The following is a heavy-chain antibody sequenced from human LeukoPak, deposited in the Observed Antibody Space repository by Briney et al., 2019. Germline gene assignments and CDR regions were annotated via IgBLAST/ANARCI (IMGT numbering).Heavy chain of an antibody. CDR2: IYYSGST. CDR3: ARRPYDFWSGYHFFDY. D-gene: IGHD3-3*01. Sequence: PSETLSLTCTVSGGSISSSSYYWGWLRQPPGKGLEWIGSIYYSGSTYYNPSLKSRVTISVDTSKNQFSLKLSSVTAADTAVYYCARRPYDFWSGYHFFDYWGQGTLVTVSS. V-gene: IGHV4-39*01. CDR1: GGSISSSSYY. J-gene: IGHJ4*02.